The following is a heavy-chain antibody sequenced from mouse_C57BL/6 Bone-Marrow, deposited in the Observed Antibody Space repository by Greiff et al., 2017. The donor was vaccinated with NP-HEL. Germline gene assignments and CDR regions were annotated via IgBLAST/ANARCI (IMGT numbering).Heavy chain of an antibody. Sequence: QVQLQQPGAELVKPGASVKLSCKASGYTFTSYWMHWVKQRPGQGLEWIGMIHPNSGSTNYNEKFKSKATLTVDKSSSTAYMQLSSLTSEDAAVDYCARELRLRSDYWCQGTTLTVSA. D-gene: IGHD3-2*02. J-gene: IGHJ2*01. V-gene: IGHV1-64*01. CDR1: GYTFTSYW. CDR2: IHPNSGST. CDR3: ARELRLRSDY.